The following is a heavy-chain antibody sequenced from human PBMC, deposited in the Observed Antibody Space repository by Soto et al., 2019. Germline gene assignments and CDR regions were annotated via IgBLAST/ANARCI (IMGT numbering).Heavy chain of an antibody. CDR3: AKFGVTYYYDSSGYQSPRPFEVGMDV. J-gene: IGHJ6*02. Sequence: PGGSLRLSCAASGFTFDDYAMHWVRQAPGNGLEWVSGISWNSGSIGYADSVKGRFTISRDNAKNSLYLQMNSLRAEDTALYYCAKFGVTYYYDSSGYQSPRPFEVGMDVWGQGTTVTVSS. V-gene: IGHV3-9*01. CDR1: GFTFDDYA. D-gene: IGHD3-22*01. CDR2: ISWNSGSI.